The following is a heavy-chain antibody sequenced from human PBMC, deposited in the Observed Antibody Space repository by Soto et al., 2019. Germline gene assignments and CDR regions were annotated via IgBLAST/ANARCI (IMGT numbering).Heavy chain of an antibody. CDR3: ARRAETNGWNGFGADKYYFDF. D-gene: IGHD1-1*01. CDR2: IIPIFGTA. V-gene: IGHV1-69*05. J-gene: IGHJ4*02. Sequence: SVKVSCKASGGTFSSYAISWVRQAPGQGLEWMGGIIPIFGTANYAQKFQGRVTMTSDTSISTAHMELSSLRSEDTAVYYCARRAETNGWNGFGADKYYFDFWGQGTLVTVSS. CDR1: GGTFSSYA.